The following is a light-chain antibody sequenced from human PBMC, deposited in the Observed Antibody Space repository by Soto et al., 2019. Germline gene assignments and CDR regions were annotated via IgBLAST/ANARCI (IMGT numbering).Light chain of an antibody. CDR1: QSISGY. Sequence: DIQMTQSPSSLSASVGDRVTITCRASQSISGYLNWYQQKPGQPPKMLIYAASNLQSGVPSRFSGSGSGTHFTLTISSLQPEDFATYHCQESYSSPPTFGQGTKLEIK. V-gene: IGKV1-39*01. CDR3: QESYSSPPT. CDR2: AAS. J-gene: IGKJ2*01.